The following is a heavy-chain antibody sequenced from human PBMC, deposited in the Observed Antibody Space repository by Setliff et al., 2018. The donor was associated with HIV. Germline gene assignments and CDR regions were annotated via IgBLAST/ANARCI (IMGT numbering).Heavy chain of an antibody. Sequence: PSETLSLTCTVSGGSISSGSHYWGWIRQPPGKGLEWIANIYHNGNTYYNPSLKSRVTISVDTSRTHFSLDLTSVTAADTAVYYCARGGRSLAAQTWFDPWGQGTLVTVSS. V-gene: IGHV4-39*02. J-gene: IGHJ5*02. CDR2: IYHNGNT. D-gene: IGHD6-6*01. CDR3: ARGGRSLAAQTWFDP. CDR1: GGSISSGSHY.